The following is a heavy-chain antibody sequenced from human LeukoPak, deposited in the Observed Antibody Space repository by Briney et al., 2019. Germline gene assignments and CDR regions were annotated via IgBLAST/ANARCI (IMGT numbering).Heavy chain of an antibody. V-gene: IGHV1-69*04. CDR1: GGTFSSYA. Sequence: SVKVSCKASGGTFSSYAISWVRQAPGQGLEWMGRIIPIFGIANYAQKFQGRVTITADKSTSTAYMELSSLRSEDTAVYYGARGSPSPSGPVDYWGQGTLVTVS. CDR2: IIPIFGIA. CDR3: ARGSPSPSGPVDY. J-gene: IGHJ4*02. D-gene: IGHD6-19*01.